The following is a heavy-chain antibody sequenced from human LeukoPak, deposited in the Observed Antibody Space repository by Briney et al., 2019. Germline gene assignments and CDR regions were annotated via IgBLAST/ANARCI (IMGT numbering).Heavy chain of an antibody. CDR1: GSTVTSYG. Sequence: ASVRLSRKASGSTVTSYGISWVRQPPGPGLGWRGGLSAYNGKTNYAQNPHDRVTTTTDTSTRTAYMQLRSLRSDDTAVYPSARRPGYCSRTSCPPANWFDLSGQGTLVTVSS. V-gene: IGHV1-18*01. J-gene: IGHJ5*02. CDR2: LSAYNGKT. CDR3: ARRPGYCSRTSCPPANWFDL. D-gene: IGHD2-2*01.